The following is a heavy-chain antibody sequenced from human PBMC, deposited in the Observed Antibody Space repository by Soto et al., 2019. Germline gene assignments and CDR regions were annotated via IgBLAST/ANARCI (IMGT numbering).Heavy chain of an antibody. D-gene: IGHD2-15*01. CDR2: INHSGST. Sequence: PSETRSLTCAVYGGSFSGYYWSWIRQPPGKGLEWIGEINHSGSTNYNPSLKSRVTISVDTSKNQFSLKLSSVTAADTAVYFCAKYCSYGKCLDSWGQGIQVTVSS. CDR3: AKYCSYGKCLDS. CDR1: GGSFSGYY. J-gene: IGHJ4*02. V-gene: IGHV4-34*01.